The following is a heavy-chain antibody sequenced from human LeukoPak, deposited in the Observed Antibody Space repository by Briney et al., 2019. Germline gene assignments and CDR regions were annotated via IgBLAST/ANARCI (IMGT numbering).Heavy chain of an antibody. D-gene: IGHD1-7*01. CDR3: ALMAGTKDLGP. CDR2: IKQDGSEK. Sequence: PGGSLRLSCAASGFTFSSYWMSWVRQAPGKGLEWVANIKQDGSEKYYVDSVKGRFTISRDNAKNSLYLQMNSLRAEDTAVYYCALMAGTKDLGPWGQGTLVTVSS. J-gene: IGHJ5*02. V-gene: IGHV3-7*01. CDR1: GFTFSSYW.